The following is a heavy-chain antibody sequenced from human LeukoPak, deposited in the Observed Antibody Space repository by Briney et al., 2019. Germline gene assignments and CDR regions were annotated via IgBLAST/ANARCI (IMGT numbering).Heavy chain of an antibody. CDR3: ARSLIVASEDY. V-gene: IGHV3-11*04. CDR2: ISASGAVP. Sequence: AGGSLRLSYAASGFRFDSFYMGWIRQVPGKGLDYIALISASGAVPYYAESVKGRFTISRDNAKNSVSLQMNSLSADDTAIYYCARSLIVASEDYWGQGTQVTVSS. CDR1: GFRFDSFY. J-gene: IGHJ4*02. D-gene: IGHD3-22*01.